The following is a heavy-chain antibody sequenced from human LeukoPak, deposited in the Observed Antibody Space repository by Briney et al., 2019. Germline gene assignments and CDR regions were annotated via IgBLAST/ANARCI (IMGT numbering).Heavy chain of an antibody. CDR3: ARDTPIAAAAPYYYYGMDV. CDR1: GVSICSFD. D-gene: IGHD6-13*01. CDR2: IYYSGST. V-gene: IGHV4-59*01. Sequence: PSETLSLTCAVSGVSICSFDCSWIREPPGPGLEWCGDIYYSGSTNYNPSLKSRVTISVDTSKNQLSLKPSSVTAADTAVYYCARDTPIAAAAPYYYYGMDVWGQGTTVTVSS. J-gene: IGHJ6*02.